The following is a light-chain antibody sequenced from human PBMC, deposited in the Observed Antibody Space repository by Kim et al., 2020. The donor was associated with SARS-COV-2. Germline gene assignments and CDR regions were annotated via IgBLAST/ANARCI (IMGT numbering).Light chain of an antibody. J-gene: IGLJ2*01. CDR3: TSRGSNDNLV. CDR1: SLRSYY. V-gene: IGLV3-19*01. CDR2: RKH. Sequence: VALGQTVRITCQGDSLRSYYASWYQQQPGQAPILFIYRKHHRPSVIPDRFSGSSSGDTASLTTTGTQAGDDADYYCTSRGSNDNLVFGGGTQLTVL.